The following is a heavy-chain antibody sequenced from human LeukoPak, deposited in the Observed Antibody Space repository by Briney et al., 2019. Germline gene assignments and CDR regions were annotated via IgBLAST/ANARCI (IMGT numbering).Heavy chain of an antibody. CDR3: ARASQDYYGSGSYYRGGDAFDI. CDR1: GGTFSNYA. D-gene: IGHD3-10*01. V-gene: IGHV1-69*04. Sequence: VASVKVSCKASGGTFSNYAISWVRQAPGQGLEWMGRIIPILGIANYAQKFQGRVTITADKSTSTAYMELSSLRSEDTAVYYCARASQDYYGSGSYYRGGDAFDIWGQGTMVTVSS. CDR2: IIPILGIA. J-gene: IGHJ3*02.